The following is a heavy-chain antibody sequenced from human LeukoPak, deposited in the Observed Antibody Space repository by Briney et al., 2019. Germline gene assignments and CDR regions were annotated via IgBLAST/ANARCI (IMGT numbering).Heavy chain of an antibody. V-gene: IGHV4-39*07. Sequence: PSETLSLTCTVSGGSIRSSYYYWGWIRQPPGKGLEWIGSIYDSGSTYYNPSLKSRVTISVDTSKNQFSLKLSSVTAADTAVYYCASTGGSSSWYFGYWGQGTLVTVSS. CDR1: GGSIRSSYYY. CDR3: ASTGGSSSWYFGY. J-gene: IGHJ4*02. CDR2: IYDSGST. D-gene: IGHD6-13*01.